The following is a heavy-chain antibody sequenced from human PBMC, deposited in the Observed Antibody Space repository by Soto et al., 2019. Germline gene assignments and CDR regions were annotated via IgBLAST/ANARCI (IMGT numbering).Heavy chain of an antibody. D-gene: IGHD3-22*01. V-gene: IGHV1-18*04. J-gene: IGHJ4*02. CDR2: ISAYNGNT. CDR3: ARDWEYYYDCSGYYPGSDY. CDR1: GYTFTSYG. Sequence: ASVKVSCKASGYTFTSYGISWVRQAPGQGLEGMGWISAYNGNTNYAQKLQGRVTMTTDTSTSTAYMELRSLRSDDTAVYYCARDWEYYYDCSGYYPGSDYWGQGTLVTVSS.